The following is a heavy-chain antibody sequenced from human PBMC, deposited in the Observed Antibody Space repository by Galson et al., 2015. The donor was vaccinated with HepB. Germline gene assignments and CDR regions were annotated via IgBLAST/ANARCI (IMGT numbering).Heavy chain of an antibody. V-gene: IGHV4-34*01. J-gene: IGHJ6*03. Sequence: ETLSLTCAVYGGSFSGYYWSWLRQPPGKGLEWIGEINHSGSTNYNPSLKSRVTISVDTSKNQFSLKLGSVTAEDTAVYYCARARAYCSSTSCSYYYYYMDVWGKGTTVTFSS. CDR3: ARARAYCSSTSCSYYYYYMDV. CDR2: INHSGST. CDR1: GGSFSGYY. D-gene: IGHD2-2*01.